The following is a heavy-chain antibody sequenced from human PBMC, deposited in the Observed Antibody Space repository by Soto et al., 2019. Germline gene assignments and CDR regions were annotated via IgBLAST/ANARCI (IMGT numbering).Heavy chain of an antibody. CDR3: ARDSGSLYSNYYYGMDV. CDR2: INPNSGGT. Sequence: ASVKVSCKASGYTFTGYYMHWVRQAPGQGLEWMGWINPNSGGTNYAQKFQGWVTMTRDTSISTAYMELSRLRSDDTAVYYCARDSGSLYSNYYYGMDVWGQGTTVTVSS. J-gene: IGHJ6*02. D-gene: IGHD6-13*01. CDR1: GYTFTGYY. V-gene: IGHV1-2*04.